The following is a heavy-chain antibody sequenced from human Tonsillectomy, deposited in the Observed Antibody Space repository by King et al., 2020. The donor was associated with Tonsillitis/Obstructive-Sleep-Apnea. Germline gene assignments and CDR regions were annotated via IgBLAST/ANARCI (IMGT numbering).Heavy chain of an antibody. CDR1: GFTFSSYA. CDR2: ISYDGSNK. V-gene: IGHV3-30*01. J-gene: IGHJ4*02. CDR3: ARDVGHSSGWYYFDY. D-gene: IGHD6-19*01. Sequence: HVQLVESGGGVVQPGRSLRLSCAASGFTFSSYAMHWVRQAPGKGLEWVAVISYDGSNKYYADSVKGRFTISRDNSKNTPYLQMNSLRAEDTAVYYCARDVGHSSGWYYFDYWGQGTLVTVSS.